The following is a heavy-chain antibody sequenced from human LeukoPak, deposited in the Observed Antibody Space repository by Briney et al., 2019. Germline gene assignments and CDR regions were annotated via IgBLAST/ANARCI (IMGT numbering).Heavy chain of an antibody. Sequence: SETLSLTCTVSGGSISSYYWSWIRKPPGKGLEWIGYIYYSGSTNYNPSLKSRVTISVDTSKNQFFLKLSSVTAADTAVYYCARGRRGALYYFDYWGQGTLVTVSS. V-gene: IGHV4-59*08. CDR1: GGSISSYY. CDR3: ARGRRGALYYFDY. CDR2: IYYSGST. J-gene: IGHJ4*02. D-gene: IGHD2/OR15-2a*01.